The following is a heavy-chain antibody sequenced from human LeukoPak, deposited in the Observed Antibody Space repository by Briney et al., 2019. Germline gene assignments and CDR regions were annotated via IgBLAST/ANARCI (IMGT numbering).Heavy chain of an antibody. J-gene: IGHJ4*02. CDR1: GFTFRSYA. CDR3: ARDRAGHFDY. D-gene: IGHD6-19*01. CDR2: ISYDGSNK. Sequence: GGSLRLSCAASGFTFRSYAMHWVRQAPGKGLEWVALISYDGSNKYYADSVKGRFTISRDNSKNTLFLQMNSLRADDTAVYYCARDRAGHFDYWGQGTLVTVSS. V-gene: IGHV3-30*04.